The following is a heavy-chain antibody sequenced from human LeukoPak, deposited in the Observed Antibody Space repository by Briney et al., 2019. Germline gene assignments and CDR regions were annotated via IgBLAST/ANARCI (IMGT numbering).Heavy chain of an antibody. D-gene: IGHD5-18*01. CDR3: AGDSYGIDY. CDR1: GGSICSGDYY. V-gene: IGHV4-30-4*08. CDR2: IYYSGST. Sequence: PSETLSLTCTVSGGSICSGDYYWGWIRQPPGKGLEWIGYIYYSGSTYYNPSLKRRVTISVDTSKNQFSLKLSSVTAADTAVYYCAGDSYGIDYWGQGTLVTVSS. J-gene: IGHJ4*02.